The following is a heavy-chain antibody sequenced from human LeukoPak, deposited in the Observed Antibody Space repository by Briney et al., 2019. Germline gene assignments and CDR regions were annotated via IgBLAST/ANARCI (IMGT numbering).Heavy chain of an antibody. D-gene: IGHD1-1*01. V-gene: IGHV4-34*01. J-gene: IGHJ4*02. CDR3: DTYNWNAHVNL. CDR1: GGSFSGYY. Sequence: KPSETLSLTCAVYGGSFSGYYWSWIRQPPGKGLEWIGEINHSGSTNYNPSLKSRVTISVDTSKNQFSLKLSSVTAADTAVYYCDTYNWNAHVNLWGQGTLVTVSS. CDR2: INHSGST.